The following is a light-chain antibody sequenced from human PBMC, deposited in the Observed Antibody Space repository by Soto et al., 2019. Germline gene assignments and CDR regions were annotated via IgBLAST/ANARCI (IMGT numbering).Light chain of an antibody. Sequence: QSALTQPPSASGSPGQSVTISCTGTSSDVGAYDFVSWYQKYPGKAPKPMIFEVSKRPSGVPHRFSGSKSGNTASLTVSGLQADDEADYYCSSYAGSNILVFGGGTKLTVL. J-gene: IGLJ3*02. CDR3: SSYAGSNILV. V-gene: IGLV2-8*01. CDR1: SSDVGAYDF. CDR2: EVS.